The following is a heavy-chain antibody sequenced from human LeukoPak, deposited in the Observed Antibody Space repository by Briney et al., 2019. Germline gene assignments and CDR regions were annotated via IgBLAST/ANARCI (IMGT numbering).Heavy chain of an antibody. CDR3: ARGRGGSYYNMEYYFDY. CDR1: GGSFGGYY. D-gene: IGHD3-10*01. J-gene: IGHJ4*02. Sequence: SETLSLTCAVYGGSFGGYYWTWIRQPPGKGLEWIGQINHSGDTNYNASLKSRVTISVDTSKNQFSLKLSSVTAADTAVYYCARGRGGSYYNMEYYFDYWGQGTLVTVSS. V-gene: IGHV4-34*01. CDR2: INHSGDT.